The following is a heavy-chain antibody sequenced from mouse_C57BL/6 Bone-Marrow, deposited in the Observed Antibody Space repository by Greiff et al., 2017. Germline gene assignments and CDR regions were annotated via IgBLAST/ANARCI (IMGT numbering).Heavy chain of an antibody. CDR2: IDPENGDT. CDR1: GFNIKDDY. Sequence: EVQLQQSGAELVRPGASVKLSCTASGFNIKDDYMHWVKQRPEQGLEWIGWIDPENGDTEYASKFQGKATLTADTSSNTAYLQLSSLTSEDTAVYYCTTDYGSSYSYYFDYWGQGTTLTVSS. J-gene: IGHJ2*01. D-gene: IGHD1-1*01. CDR3: TTDYGSSYSYYFDY. V-gene: IGHV14-4*01.